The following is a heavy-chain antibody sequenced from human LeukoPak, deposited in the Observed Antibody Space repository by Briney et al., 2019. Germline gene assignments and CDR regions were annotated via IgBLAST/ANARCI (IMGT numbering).Heavy chain of an antibody. D-gene: IGHD5-18*01. V-gene: IGHV3-48*01. CDR1: GFTFSAYH. Sequence: GGSLRLSCASSGFTFSAYHMNWVRQAPGKGLEWISFISSGSGTLYYADSVKGRFTISRDNAANSLYLQMNSLRAEDTAVYYCARDTAMYYFDYWGQGTLVTVSS. J-gene: IGHJ4*02. CDR3: ARDTAMYYFDY. CDR2: ISSGSGTL.